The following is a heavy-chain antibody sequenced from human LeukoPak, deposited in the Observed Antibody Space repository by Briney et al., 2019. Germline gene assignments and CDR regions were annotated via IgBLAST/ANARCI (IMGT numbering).Heavy chain of an antibody. CDR2: FDPEDGET. Sequence: GESLKVSCKVSGYTLTELSMHWVRQAPGKGLEWMGGFDPEDGETIYAQKFQGRVTMTEDTSTDTAYMELSSLRSEDTAVYYCATAIVGATNYYYYYMDVWGKGTTVTVSS. CDR3: ATAIVGATNYYYYYMDV. V-gene: IGHV1-24*01. D-gene: IGHD1-26*01. J-gene: IGHJ6*03. CDR1: GYTLTELS.